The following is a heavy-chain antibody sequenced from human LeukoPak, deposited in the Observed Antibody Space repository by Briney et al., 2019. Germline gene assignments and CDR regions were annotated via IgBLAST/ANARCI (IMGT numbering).Heavy chain of an antibody. CDR2: ISDSGGST. CDR1: GFTFSSYA. J-gene: IGHJ4*02. D-gene: IGHD2-2*01. Sequence: GGSLSLSCAASGFTFSSYAMSWVRPAPGQGLEWVSAISDSGGSTYYADSVKGRFTISRDNTTNTLYLQMSSLRAEDTAVYYCAKERVPAAALAEGDYWGQGTLVTVSS. CDR3: AKERVPAAALAEGDY. V-gene: IGHV3-23*01.